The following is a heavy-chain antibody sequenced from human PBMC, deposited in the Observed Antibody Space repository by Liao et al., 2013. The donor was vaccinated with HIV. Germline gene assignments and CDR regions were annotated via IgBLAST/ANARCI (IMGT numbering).Heavy chain of an antibody. CDR2: INHSGST. J-gene: IGHJ5*02. D-gene: IGHD3-9*01. Sequence: QVQLXQWGAGLLKPSETLSLTCAVYGGSFSGYYWSWIRQPPGKGLEWIGEINHSGSTNYNPSLKSRVTISVDTSKIQFSLKLSSVTAADTAVYYCARDAYFDWDNWFDPWGQGTLVTVSS. V-gene: IGHV4-34*01. CDR3: ARDAYFDWDNWFDP. CDR1: GGSFSGYY.